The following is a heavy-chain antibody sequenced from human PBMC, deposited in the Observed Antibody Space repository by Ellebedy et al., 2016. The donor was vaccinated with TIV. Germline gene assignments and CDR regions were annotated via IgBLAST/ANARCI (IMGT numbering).Heavy chain of an antibody. J-gene: IGHJ4*02. CDR2: INKDGREK. CDR3: ASPPGVVAL. D-gene: IGHD3-10*01. CDR1: GFTFSFYW. V-gene: IGHV3-7*03. Sequence: GESLKISCAGSGFTFSFYWMSWVRQAPGKGPEWVANINKDGREKFYVDSVKGRFTISRDNAKNSLYLQMNGLRAEYTAVYYCASPPGVVALWGQGTLVTVSS.